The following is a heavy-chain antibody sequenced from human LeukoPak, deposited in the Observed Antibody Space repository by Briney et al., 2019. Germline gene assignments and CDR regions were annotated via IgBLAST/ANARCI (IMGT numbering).Heavy chain of an antibody. CDR2: ISGSGGST. D-gene: IGHD3-3*01. V-gene: IGHV3-23*01. Sequence: PGGSLRLSCAASGFTFSSYAMSWVRQAPGKGLEWVSAISGSGGSTYYADSVKGRFTISRDNSKNTLYLQMNSLRAEDTAVYYCAKGSGLRLLEWLLYLDYWGQGTLVTVSS. CDR3: AKGSGLRLLEWLLYLDY. J-gene: IGHJ4*02. CDR1: GFTFSSYA.